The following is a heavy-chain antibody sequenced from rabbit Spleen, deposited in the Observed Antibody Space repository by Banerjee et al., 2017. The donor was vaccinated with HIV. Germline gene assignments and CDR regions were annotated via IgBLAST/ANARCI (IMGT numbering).Heavy chain of an antibody. Sequence: QEQLVESGGGLVQPGGSLTLTCKASGLDLSSRYWICWVRQAPGKGLEWIACIDVAKSGNTYYASWAKGRFTISKTSSTTVTLQMTSLTVADTATYFCARDSAGREDFNLWGPGTLVTVS. V-gene: IGHV1S45*01. J-gene: IGHJ4*01. CDR1: GLDLSSRYW. CDR3: ARDSAGREDFNL. D-gene: IGHD4-2*01. CDR2: IDVAKSGNT.